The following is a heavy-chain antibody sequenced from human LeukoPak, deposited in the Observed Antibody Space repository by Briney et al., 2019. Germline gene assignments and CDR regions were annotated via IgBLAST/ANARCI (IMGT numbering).Heavy chain of an antibody. CDR3: ARDLRLRFGSVWFDP. CDR1: GYTFTSYY. J-gene: IGHJ5*02. Sequence: VSVKVSCKASGYTFTSYYMHWVRQAPGQGLEWMGIINPSGGSTSYAQKFQGRVSMTRDTSTSTVYMELSSLRSEDTAVYYCARDLRLRFGSVWFDPWGQGTLVTVSS. CDR2: INPSGGST. V-gene: IGHV1-46*01. D-gene: IGHD3-16*01.